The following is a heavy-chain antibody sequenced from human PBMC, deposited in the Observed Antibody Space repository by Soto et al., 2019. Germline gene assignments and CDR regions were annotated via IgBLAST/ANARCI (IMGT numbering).Heavy chain of an antibody. J-gene: IGHJ5*02. D-gene: IGHD6-13*01. V-gene: IGHV3-23*01. CDR3: AKLPYSSSWYGWFDP. CDR1: GFTFSSYA. Sequence: GGSLRLSCAASGFTFSSYAMSWVRQAPGKGLEWVSAISGSGGSTYYADSVKGRFTISRDNSKNTLYLQMNSLRAEDTAVYYCAKLPYSSSWYGWFDPWGQGTLVTVSS. CDR2: ISGSGGST.